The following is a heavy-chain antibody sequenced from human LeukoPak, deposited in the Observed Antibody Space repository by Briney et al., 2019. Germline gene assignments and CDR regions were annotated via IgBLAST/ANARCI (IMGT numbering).Heavy chain of an antibody. Sequence: GGSLRLSCAASGFTFSTYSMNWVRQAPGKGLEWVSSISSDSNHRFYADSLKGRFTISRDNAKNSLYLQLIGLRAEDTAVYYCARVAFGLYVMDVWGQGTTVTVSS. J-gene: IGHJ6*02. CDR1: GFTFSTYS. CDR2: ISSDSNHR. D-gene: IGHD3-3*01. CDR3: ARVAFGLYVMDV. V-gene: IGHV3-21*01.